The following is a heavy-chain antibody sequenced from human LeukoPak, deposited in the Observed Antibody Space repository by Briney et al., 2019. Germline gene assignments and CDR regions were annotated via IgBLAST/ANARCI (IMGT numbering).Heavy chain of an antibody. V-gene: IGHV4-39*02. J-gene: IGHJ4*02. CDR3: ARLYHYDYSGPPL. Sequence: SETLSLTCTISGDSISSSNYYWGWIRQPPGKGLEWIGNIYYSGRTYYNPSLKSRVTISVDTSKNDFSLKLSSVTAADTAVYYCARLYHYDYSGPPLWGQGTMVAVSS. CDR1: GDSISSSNYY. D-gene: IGHD3-22*01. CDR2: IYYSGRT.